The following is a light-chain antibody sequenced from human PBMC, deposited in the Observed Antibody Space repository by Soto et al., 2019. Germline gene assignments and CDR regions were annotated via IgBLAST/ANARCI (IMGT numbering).Light chain of an antibody. V-gene: IGLV2-14*01. CDR1: SSDVGGYNY. Sequence: QSALTQPASVSGSPGQSITISCTGTSSDVGGYNYVSWYQQHPGKAPKLMIYDVSNRPSGVSNRFSCSKSGNTASLTISGLQAEDEADYYCSSYTSSSTVVFGGGTKVTVL. CDR2: DVS. CDR3: SSYTSSSTVV. J-gene: IGLJ2*01.